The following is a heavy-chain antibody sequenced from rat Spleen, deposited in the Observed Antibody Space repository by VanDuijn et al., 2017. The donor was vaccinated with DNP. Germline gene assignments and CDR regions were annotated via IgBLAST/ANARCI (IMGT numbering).Heavy chain of an antibody. D-gene: IGHD3-1*01. CDR1: DHSITSNY. CDR2: ISYSGSA. CDR3: ARCGPDLDY. V-gene: IGHV3-1*01. J-gene: IGHJ2*01. Sequence: EVQLQESGPGLVKPSQSLSLTCSVTDHSITSNYWGWIRNFPGNKMEWMGFISYSGSASYHPSLKSRISITRDTSKNQLFLQLNSVTPEDTATYYCARCGPDLDYWGQGVMVTVSS.